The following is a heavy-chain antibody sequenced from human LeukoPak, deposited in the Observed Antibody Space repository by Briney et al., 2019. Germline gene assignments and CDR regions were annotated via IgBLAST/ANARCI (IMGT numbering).Heavy chain of an antibody. D-gene: IGHD5-18*01. J-gene: IGHJ2*01. Sequence: PSETLSLTCTVSGGSISSYYWSWIRQPPGKGLEWIGYIYYRGSTNYNPSLKSRVTISVDASKNQFSLKLSSVTAADTAVYFCARVPAMDGYWYFDLWGRGTLVTVSS. CDR3: ARVPAMDGYWYFDL. V-gene: IGHV4-59*01. CDR2: IYYRGST. CDR1: GGSISSYY.